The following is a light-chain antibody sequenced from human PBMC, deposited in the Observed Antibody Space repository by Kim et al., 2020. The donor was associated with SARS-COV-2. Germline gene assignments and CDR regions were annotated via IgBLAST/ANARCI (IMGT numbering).Light chain of an antibody. CDR2: DGS. CDR1: QDINNY. V-gene: IGKV1-33*01. Sequence: DIQMTQSPSSLSASVVDRVTITCQARQDINNYLNWYQQRPGNAPNLLMSDGSNLETGVPARYSGRGSGTYFSLTINSLQPEDIATYYSQQYDNLPLTFGGGTNVDIK. J-gene: IGKJ4*02. CDR3: QQYDNLPLT.